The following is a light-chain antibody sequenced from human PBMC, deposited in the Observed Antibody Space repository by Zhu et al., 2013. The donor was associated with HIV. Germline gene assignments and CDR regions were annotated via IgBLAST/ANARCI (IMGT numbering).Light chain of an antibody. Sequence: EFVLTQSPGTLSLSPGERATPSCRASQSVSSNLAWYQQKPGQAPRLLIYGASTRATGIPARFSGSRSGTEFTLTISSLQSEDFAVYYCQQYNNGCSFGQGTKLEIK. V-gene: IGKV3-15*01. CDR3: QQYNNGCS. CDR2: GAS. CDR1: QSVSSN. J-gene: IGKJ2*04.